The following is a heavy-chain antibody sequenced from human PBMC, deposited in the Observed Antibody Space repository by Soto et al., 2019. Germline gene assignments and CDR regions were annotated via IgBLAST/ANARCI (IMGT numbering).Heavy chain of an antibody. J-gene: IGHJ4*02. CDR3: ANPIPKTGTTFGF. D-gene: IGHD1-1*01. Sequence: TGGSLRLSCVASGLTFSNFAMAWVRQAPGEGLEWVSAISGSGDDTFYADSMKGRFTISRDNSKDTLYLQINSLRAEDTAVYYCANPIPKTGTTFGFWGQGTLVTVSS. CDR2: ISGSGDDT. V-gene: IGHV3-23*01. CDR1: GLTFSNFA.